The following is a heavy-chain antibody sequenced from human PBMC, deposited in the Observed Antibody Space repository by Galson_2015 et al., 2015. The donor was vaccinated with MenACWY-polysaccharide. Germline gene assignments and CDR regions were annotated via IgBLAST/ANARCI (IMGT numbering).Heavy chain of an antibody. Sequence: SLRLSCAASGFSLGAWYMSWFRQAPGKGLEWISYISKSGDSIYYGDSVKGRFDISRDNAKNSLYLQLNSLEVEDTAIYYCARGHYGLDVWGQGTTVTVSS. J-gene: IGHJ6*02. CDR1: GFSLGAWY. CDR3: ARGHYGLDV. CDR2: ISKSGDSI. V-gene: IGHV3-11*01.